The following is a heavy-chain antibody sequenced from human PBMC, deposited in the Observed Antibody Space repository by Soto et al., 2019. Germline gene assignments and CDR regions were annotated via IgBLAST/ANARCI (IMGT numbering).Heavy chain of an antibody. CDR3: AREVVTMARGVIITGYYGMDV. D-gene: IGHD3-10*01. Sequence: EVQLVESGGGLVKPGGSLRLSCAASGLTFSSYSMNWVHQAPGKRLEWVSSISSRSSDIYYADSVKGRFTISRDNAKKSLYLQMTSLRAEDTAVYYCAREVVTMARGVIITGYYGMDVWGQGTTVTVSS. CDR2: ISSRSSDI. J-gene: IGHJ6*02. CDR1: GLTFSSYS. V-gene: IGHV3-21*01.